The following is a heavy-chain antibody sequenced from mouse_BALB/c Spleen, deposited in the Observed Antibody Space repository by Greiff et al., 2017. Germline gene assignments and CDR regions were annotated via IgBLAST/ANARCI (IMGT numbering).Heavy chain of an antibody. CDR2: INPSNGRT. V-gene: IGHV1S81*02. CDR3: ARVDY. CDR1: GYTFTSYW. J-gene: IGHJ4*01. Sequence: QVQLQQPGAELVKPGASVKLSCKASGYTFTSYWMHWVKQRPGQGLEWIGEINPSNGRTNYNEKFKSKATLTVDKSSSTAYMQLSSLTSEDSAVYYCARVDYWVQGTSVTVSS.